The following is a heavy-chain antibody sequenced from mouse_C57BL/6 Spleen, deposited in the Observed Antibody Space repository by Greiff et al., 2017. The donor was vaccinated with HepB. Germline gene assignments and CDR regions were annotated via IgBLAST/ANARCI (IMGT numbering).Heavy chain of an antibody. CDR2: ISYDGSN. D-gene: IGHD2-3*01. V-gene: IGHV3-6*01. J-gene: IGHJ2*01. Sequence: DVKLQESGPGLVKPSQSLSLTCSVTGYSITSGYYWNWIRQFPGNKLEWMGYISYDGSNNYNPSLKNRISITRDTSKNQFFLKLNSVTTEDTATYYCARGIGGYSPFFDYWGQGTTLTVSS. CDR1: GYSITSGYY. CDR3: ARGIGGYSPFFDY.